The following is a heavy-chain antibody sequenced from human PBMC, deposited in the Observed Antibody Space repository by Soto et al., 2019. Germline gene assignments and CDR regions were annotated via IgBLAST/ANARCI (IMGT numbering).Heavy chain of an antibody. V-gene: IGHV3-53*04. J-gene: IGHJ6*03. Sequence: GGSLRLSCAASGFTVSSNYMSWVRQAPGKGLEWVSVIYSGGSTYYADSVKGRFTISRHNSKNTLYLQMNSLRAEDTAVYYCARVVRWGYRRRYYYYYYYMDVWGKGITVNVSS. CDR3: ARVVRWGYRRRYYYYYYYMDV. CDR1: GFTVSSNY. CDR2: IYSGGST. D-gene: IGHD6-13*01.